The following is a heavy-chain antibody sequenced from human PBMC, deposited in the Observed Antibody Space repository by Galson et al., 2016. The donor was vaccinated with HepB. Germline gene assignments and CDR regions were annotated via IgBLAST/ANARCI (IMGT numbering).Heavy chain of an antibody. CDR2: ISGSGGRT. V-gene: IGHV3-23*01. J-gene: IGHJ2*01. CDR1: GLTFSNYA. Sequence: SLRLSCAASGLTFSNYAMNWVRQAPGKGLEWVSGISGSGGRTFYSDSVKGRSHISRYNSKNTLYLQMNSLRAEDMALYHCAKRRGEEMTIFGVEHTKGNLWYFDLWGRGTLVIVSS. D-gene: IGHD3-3*01. CDR3: AKRRGEEMTIFGVEHTKGNLWYFDL.